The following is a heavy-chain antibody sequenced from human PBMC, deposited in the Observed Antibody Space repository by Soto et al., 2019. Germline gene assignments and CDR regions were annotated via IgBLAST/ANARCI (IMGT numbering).Heavy chain of an antibody. CDR1: GFSFNTW. D-gene: IGHD5-12*01. J-gene: IGHJ4*02. CDR3: TRGASGYGNFDY. V-gene: IGHV3-74*01. Sequence: EVQLVESGGGVVQPGGSLRLSSAASGFSFNTWMHWVRQAPGKGLVWLSRINSAGSSTTYADSVEGRFFVSRDNAKNTLYLQINSLTADDTAVYYCTRGASGYGNFDYWGQGVLLTVSS. CDR2: INSAGSST.